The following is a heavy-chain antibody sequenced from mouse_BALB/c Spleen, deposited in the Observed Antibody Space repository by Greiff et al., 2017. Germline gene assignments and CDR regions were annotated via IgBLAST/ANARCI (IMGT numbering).Heavy chain of an antibody. V-gene: IGHV5-17*02. D-gene: IGHD2-4*01. J-gene: IGHJ3*01. Sequence: EVMLVESGGGLVQPGGSRKLSCAASGFTFSSFGMHWVRQAPEKGLEWVAYISSGSSTIYYADTVKGRFTISRDNPKNTLFLQMTSLRSEDTAMYYCARENYDYDEGFAYWGQGTLVTVSA. CDR1: GFTFSSFG. CDR3: ARENYDYDEGFAY. CDR2: ISSGSSTI.